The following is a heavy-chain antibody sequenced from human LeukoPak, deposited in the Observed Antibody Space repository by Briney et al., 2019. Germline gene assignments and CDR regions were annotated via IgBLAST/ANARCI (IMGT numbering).Heavy chain of an antibody. CDR2: IYYSGST. CDR3: ASGVGEFFPDAFNI. D-gene: IGHD3-10*01. J-gene: IGHJ3*02. Sequence: SETLSLTCTVSGGSINSYYWSWIRQPPGKVLEWIGYIYYSGSTNYNPSLKSRVTISVDTSKNQFSLNLTSVTAAETAVYYCASGVGEFFPDAFNIWGQGTMVGVFS. V-gene: IGHV4-59*12. CDR1: GGSINSYY.